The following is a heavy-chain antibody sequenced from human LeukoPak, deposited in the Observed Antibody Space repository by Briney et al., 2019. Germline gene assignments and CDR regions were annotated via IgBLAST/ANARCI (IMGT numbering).Heavy chain of an antibody. Sequence: SQTLSLTCTVSGGSISSGGYYWSWIRQHPGKGLEWIGYIYYSGSTYYNPSLNSRVTISVDTSKNQFSLKLSSVTAADTAVYYCARGGFGDYYFDYWGQGTLVTVSS. CDR1: GGSISSGGYY. D-gene: IGHD3-10*01. J-gene: IGHJ4*02. CDR3: ARGGFGDYYFDY. CDR2: IYYSGST. V-gene: IGHV4-31*03.